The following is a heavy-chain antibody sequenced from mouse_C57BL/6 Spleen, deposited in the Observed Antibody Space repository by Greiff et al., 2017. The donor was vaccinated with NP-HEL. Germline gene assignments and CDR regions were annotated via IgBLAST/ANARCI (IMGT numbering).Heavy chain of an antibody. V-gene: IGHV5-17*01. Sequence: EVKLVESGGGLVKPGGSLKLSCAASGFTFSDYGMHWVRQAPEKGLEWVAYISSGSSTIYYADKVKGRFTISRDNAKNTLFLQMTSLRSEDTAMYYCARLGNYYAMDYWGQGTSVTVSS. J-gene: IGHJ4*01. CDR1: GFTFSDYG. D-gene: IGHD2-1*01. CDR3: ARLGNYYAMDY. CDR2: ISSGSSTI.